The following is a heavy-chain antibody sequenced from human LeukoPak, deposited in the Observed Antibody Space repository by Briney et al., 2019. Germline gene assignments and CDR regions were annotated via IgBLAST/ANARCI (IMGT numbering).Heavy chain of an antibody. CDR2: INAGNGNA. J-gene: IGHJ4*02. D-gene: IGHD6-25*01. V-gene: IGHV1-3*01. CDR3: ARVSSGWHGYLDY. Sequence: GASVKVSCKASGYTFTSYAMHWVRQAPGQRLEWMGWINAGNGNATYTRKFQDRVTFTRDTSASTAYMDLSSLRSEDTAVYYCARVSSGWHGYLDYWGQGTPVTVSS. CDR1: GYTFTSYA.